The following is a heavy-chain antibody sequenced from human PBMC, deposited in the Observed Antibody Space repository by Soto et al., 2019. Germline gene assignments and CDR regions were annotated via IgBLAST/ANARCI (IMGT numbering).Heavy chain of an antibody. V-gene: IGHV3-48*02. J-gene: IGHJ4*02. D-gene: IGHD3-22*01. CDR2: ISSSSSTI. CDR3: ARVGYYDSSGYYFSDY. CDR1: GFTFSSYS. Sequence: VGSLRLSCAASGFTFSSYSMNWVRQAPGKGLEWVSYISSSSSTIYYADSVKGRFTISRDNAKNSLYLQMNSLRDEDTAVYYCARVGYYDSSGYYFSDYWGRGTLVTVS.